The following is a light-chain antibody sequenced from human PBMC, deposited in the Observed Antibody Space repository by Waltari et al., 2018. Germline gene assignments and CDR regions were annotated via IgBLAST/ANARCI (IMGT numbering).Light chain of an antibody. CDR3: QHYVRLPAT. CDR2: GAS. Sequence: EIVLTQSPGPLSLSQGESAPLACRASQSVGRSLAWYQQKRGQATRRLIYGASSRDTGIPDRFSGSGSGTDFSLTISRLEPEDFAVYYCQHYVRLPATFGQGTDVEIK. V-gene: IGKV3-20*01. J-gene: IGKJ1*01. CDR1: QSVGRS.